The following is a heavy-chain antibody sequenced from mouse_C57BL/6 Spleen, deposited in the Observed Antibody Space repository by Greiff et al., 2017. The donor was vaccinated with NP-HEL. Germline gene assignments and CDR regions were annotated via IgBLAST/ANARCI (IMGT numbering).Heavy chain of an antibody. J-gene: IGHJ1*03. CDR1: GFSLTSYG. D-gene: IGHD2-4*01. CDR3: ARSGDYNWYFDV. CDR2: IWSGGGT. Sequence: VQLQQSGPGLVQPSQSLSITCTVSGFSLTSYGVHWVRQSPGKGLEWLGVIWSGGGTDYNAAFISSMSISKDNSKSQVFFKMTSLQADDTAIYYCARSGDYNWYFDVWGTGTTVTVSS. V-gene: IGHV2-2*01.